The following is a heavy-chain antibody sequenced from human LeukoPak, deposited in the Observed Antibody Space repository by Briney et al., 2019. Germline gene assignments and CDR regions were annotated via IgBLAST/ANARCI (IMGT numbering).Heavy chain of an antibody. Sequence: SVKVSCKTSGTTFSSYRITWVRQAPGQGLEWMGRIVPIFGAANYARKFQGRVTITADESTSTAYMELSSLRSEDTAVYYCARDIVVVPAAPEGGAFDIWGQGTMVTGSS. D-gene: IGHD2-2*01. CDR2: IVPIFGAA. CDR3: ARDIVVVPAAPEGGAFDI. J-gene: IGHJ3*02. CDR1: GTTFSSYR. V-gene: IGHV1-69*13.